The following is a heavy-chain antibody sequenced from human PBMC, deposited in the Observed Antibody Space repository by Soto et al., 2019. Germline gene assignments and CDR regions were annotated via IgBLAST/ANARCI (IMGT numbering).Heavy chain of an antibody. Sequence: SVKVSCKASGGTFSSYTISWVRQAPGQGLEWMGRIIPTLGIANYAQKFQGRVTITADKSTSTAYMELSSLRSEDTAVYYCARGPSSYYGSGSYYQQVGPHDALAISGQGTMVTVSS. J-gene: IGHJ3*02. D-gene: IGHD3-10*01. V-gene: IGHV1-69*02. CDR1: GGTFSSYT. CDR2: IIPTLGIA. CDR3: ARGPSSYYGSGSYYQQVGPHDALAI.